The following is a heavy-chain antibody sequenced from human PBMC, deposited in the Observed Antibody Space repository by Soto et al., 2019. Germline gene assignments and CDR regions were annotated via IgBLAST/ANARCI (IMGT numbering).Heavy chain of an antibody. J-gene: IGHJ6*02. CDR2: IYYSGST. CDR1: GGSISSSSYY. CDR3: ARLGGDQIIMVRDYGMDV. D-gene: IGHD3-10*01. V-gene: IGHV4-39*01. Sequence: SETLSLTCTVSGGSISSSSYYWGWIRQPPGKGLERIGSIYYSGSTYYNPSLKSRVTISVDTSKNQFSLKLSSVTAADTAVYYCARLGGDQIIMVRDYGMDVWGQGTTVTVSS.